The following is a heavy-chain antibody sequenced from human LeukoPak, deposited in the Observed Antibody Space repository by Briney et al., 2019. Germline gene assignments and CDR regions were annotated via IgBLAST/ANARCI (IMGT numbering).Heavy chain of an antibody. D-gene: IGHD3-22*01. CDR2: IIPLFGIA. V-gene: IGHV1-69*04. CDR3: ARESSYYDSSGYLGY. J-gene: IGHJ4*02. CDR1: GGTFSNYA. Sequence: SVKVSCKASGGTFSNYAISWVRQAPGQGLEWMGRIIPLFGIANYAQKFQGRVTITAEKSTSIVYMELNSLSFEDAAVYYCARESSYYDSSGYLGYWGQGTLVTVSS.